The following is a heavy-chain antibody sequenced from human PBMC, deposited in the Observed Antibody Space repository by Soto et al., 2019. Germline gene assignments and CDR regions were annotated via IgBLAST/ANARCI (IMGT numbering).Heavy chain of an antibody. CDR3: ARDIFGGSYDFWH. V-gene: IGHV3-66*01. CDR2: ISSDGST. D-gene: IGHD3-3*01. J-gene: IGHJ4*02. CDR1: GFTVNNIF. Sequence: EVQVVESGGGLVQPGGSLRLSCAVSGFTVNNIFMTWVRQAPGKGLEWVSVISSDGSTYYADSVKRRFTISRDNSKNTLFLEMRSLRAGDTAVYYCARDIFGGSYDFWHGGQGTLVTVSS.